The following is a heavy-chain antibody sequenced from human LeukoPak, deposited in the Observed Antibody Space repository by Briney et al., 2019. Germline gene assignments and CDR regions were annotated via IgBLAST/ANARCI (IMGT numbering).Heavy chain of an antibody. CDR2: ISGSGGST. D-gene: IGHD3-22*01. J-gene: IGHJ4*02. Sequence: GGSLRLSCAASEFTFSSYWMSWVRQAPGKGLEWVSAISGSGGSTYYADSVKGRFTISRDNSKNTLYLQMNSLRAEDTAVYYCAKDRWYDSSGQADYWGQGTLVTVSS. V-gene: IGHV3-23*01. CDR1: EFTFSSYW. CDR3: AKDRWYDSSGQADY.